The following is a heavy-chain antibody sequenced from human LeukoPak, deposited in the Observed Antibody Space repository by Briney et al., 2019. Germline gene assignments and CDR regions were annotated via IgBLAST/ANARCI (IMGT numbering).Heavy chain of an antibody. J-gene: IGHJ4*02. D-gene: IGHD3-22*01. CDR1: GFTFSSYW. Sequence: GGSLRLSCAASGFTFSSYWMSWVRQAPGKGLEWVANIKQDGSEKYYVDSVKGRFTISRDNAKNSLYLQTNSLRAEDTAVYYCARDRRNYYDSSGYYDYWGQGTLVTVSS. CDR3: ARDRRNYYDSSGYYDY. V-gene: IGHV3-7*01. CDR2: IKQDGSEK.